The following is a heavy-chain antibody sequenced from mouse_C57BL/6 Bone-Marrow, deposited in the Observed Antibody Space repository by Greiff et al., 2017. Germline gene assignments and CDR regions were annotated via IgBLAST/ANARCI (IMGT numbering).Heavy chain of an antibody. V-gene: IGHV1-50*01. CDR3: ARTTTVVVEAY. CDR2: IDPSDSYT. Sequence: VQLQQPGAELVKPGASVKLSCKASGYTFTSYCMQWVKQRPGQGLEWIGEIDPSDSYTNYNQKFKGKATLTVDTSSSTAYMQLSSLTSEDSAVYYCARTTTVVVEAYWGQGTLVTVSA. CDR1: GYTFTSYC. J-gene: IGHJ3*01. D-gene: IGHD1-1*01.